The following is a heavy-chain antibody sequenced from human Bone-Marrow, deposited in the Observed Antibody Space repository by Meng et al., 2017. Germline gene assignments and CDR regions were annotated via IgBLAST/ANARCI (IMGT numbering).Heavy chain of an antibody. Sequence: GESLKISCAASGFTVDDCDMSWVRQAPGKGLEWVSSISSSSSYIYYADSVKGRFTISRDNAKNSLYLQMNSLRAEDTAVYYCARGPKDNVLLWFGELWGDYYYYGMDVWGQGTTVTVSS. CDR3: ARGPKDNVLLWFGELWGDYYYYGMDV. D-gene: IGHD3-10*01. CDR2: ISSSSSYI. V-gene: IGHV3-21*01. J-gene: IGHJ6*02. CDR1: GFTVDDCD.